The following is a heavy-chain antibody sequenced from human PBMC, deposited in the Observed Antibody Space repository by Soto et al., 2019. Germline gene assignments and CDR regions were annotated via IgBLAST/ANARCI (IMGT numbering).Heavy chain of an antibody. J-gene: IGHJ6*03. CDR3: ARGARGSTPPTYYYYMDV. D-gene: IGHD2-2*01. Sequence: ASVKFSCKASGYTFTSYAMHWVRQAPGQRLEWMGWINAGNGNTKYSQKFQGRVTITRDTSASTAYMELSSLRSEDTAVYYCARGARGSTPPTYYYYMDVWGKGTTVTVSS. CDR2: INAGNGNT. V-gene: IGHV1-3*01. CDR1: GYTFTSYA.